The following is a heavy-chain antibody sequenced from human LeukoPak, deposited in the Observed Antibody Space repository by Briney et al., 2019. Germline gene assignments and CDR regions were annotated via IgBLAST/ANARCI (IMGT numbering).Heavy chain of an antibody. J-gene: IGHJ1*01. CDR2: ISGSGVTT. CDR3: AKKVVVGATSPYSDFQD. Sequence: GGSLRLSCEASGFTFSSYAMSWVRQAPGKGLEWVSAISGSGVTTHYAGSVKGRFSISRDNSKNTLYLQMNSLRAEDTALYYCAKKVVVGATSPYSDFQDWGQGTLVTVSS. D-gene: IGHD1-26*01. CDR1: GFTFSSYA. V-gene: IGHV3-23*01.